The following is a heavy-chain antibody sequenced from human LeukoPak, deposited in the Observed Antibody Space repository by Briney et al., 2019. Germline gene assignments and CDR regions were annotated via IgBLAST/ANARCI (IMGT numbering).Heavy chain of an antibody. V-gene: IGHV1-2*02. Sequence: GASVKVSCKASGYAVIGYYMHWVRQAPGQGLEWMGWINPSTGATKSAQNFQGRITMTRDTSINTVYMGLSRLTSDDTAICYCARRPPYYGSGTSNWFDPWGQGTLVIVSS. CDR3: ARRPPYYGSGTSNWFDP. J-gene: IGHJ5*02. CDR1: GYAVIGYY. D-gene: IGHD3-10*01. CDR2: INPSTGAT.